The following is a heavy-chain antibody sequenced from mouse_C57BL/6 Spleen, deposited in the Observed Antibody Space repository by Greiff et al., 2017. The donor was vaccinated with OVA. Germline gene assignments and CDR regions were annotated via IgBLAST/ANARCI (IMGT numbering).Heavy chain of an antibody. Sequence: QVQLKQSGAELVKPGASVKISCKASGYAFSSYWMNWVKQRPGTGLEWIGQIYPGDGDTNYNGKFKGKATLTADKSSSTAYMQLSSLTSEDSAVYFCARYYYGSSYYAMDYWGQGTSVTVSS. CDR1: GYAFSSYW. D-gene: IGHD1-1*01. CDR3: ARYYYGSSYYAMDY. J-gene: IGHJ4*01. CDR2: IYPGDGDT. V-gene: IGHV1-80*01.